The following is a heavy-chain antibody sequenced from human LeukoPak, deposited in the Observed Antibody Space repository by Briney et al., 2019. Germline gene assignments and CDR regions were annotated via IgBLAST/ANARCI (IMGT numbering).Heavy chain of an antibody. CDR3: ASADRARGDTFDI. Sequence: SETLSLTCTVSGGSISSSSYYWGWIRQPPGKGLEWIGSIYYSGSAYYNPSLKSRVTISVDTSKNQFSLKLSSVTAADTAVYYCASADRARGDTFDIWGQGTMVTVSS. V-gene: IGHV4-39*01. CDR2: IYYSGSA. D-gene: IGHD3-10*01. CDR1: GGSISSSSYY. J-gene: IGHJ3*02.